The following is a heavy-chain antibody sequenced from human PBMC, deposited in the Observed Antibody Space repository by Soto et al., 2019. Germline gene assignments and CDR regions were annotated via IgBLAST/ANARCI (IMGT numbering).Heavy chain of an antibody. D-gene: IGHD6-6*01. CDR1: GFTFSNAW. J-gene: IGHJ4*02. Sequence: GGSLRLSCAASGFTFSNAWMSWVRQAPGKGLEWVGRIKSKTDGGTTDYAAPVKGRFTISRDDSKNTLYLQMNSLKTEDTAVYYCTTALEYSSSYYFDYWGQGTLVTVSS. V-gene: IGHV3-15*01. CDR2: IKSKTDGGTT. CDR3: TTALEYSSSYYFDY.